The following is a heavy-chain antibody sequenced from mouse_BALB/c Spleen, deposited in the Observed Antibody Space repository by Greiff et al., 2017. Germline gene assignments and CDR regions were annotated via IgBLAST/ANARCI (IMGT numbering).Heavy chain of an antibody. J-gene: IGHJ3*01. Sequence: EVMLVESGGGLVKPGGSLKLSCAASGFAFSSYDMSWVRQTPEKRLEWVAYISSGGGSTYYPDTVKGRFTISRDNAKNTLYLQMSSLKSEDTAMYYCARHDRSSYSWFAYWGQGTLVTVSA. CDR1: GFAFSSYD. V-gene: IGHV5-12-1*01. D-gene: IGHD1-1*01. CDR3: ARHDRSSYSWFAY. CDR2: ISSGGGST.